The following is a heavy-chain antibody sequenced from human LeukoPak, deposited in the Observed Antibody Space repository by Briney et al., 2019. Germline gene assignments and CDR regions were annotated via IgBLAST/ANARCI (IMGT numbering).Heavy chain of an antibody. CDR3: ARRLRGTADAFDI. CDR1: GYRFTNYW. CDR2: IYSGDSDT. J-gene: IGHJ3*02. Sequence: GESLKISCEGAGYRFTNYWIGWGRRMPGKGGEWMGIIYSGDSDTSYTPSFEGQVTISVDKSISTAYLQWSSLKASDTAMYYCARRLRGTADAFDIWGQGTMVTVS. D-gene: IGHD3-16*01. V-gene: IGHV5-51*01.